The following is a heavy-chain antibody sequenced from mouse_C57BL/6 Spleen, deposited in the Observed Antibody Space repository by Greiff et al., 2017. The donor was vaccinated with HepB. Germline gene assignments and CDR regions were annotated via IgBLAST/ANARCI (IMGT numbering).Heavy chain of an antibody. J-gene: IGHJ2*01. CDR3: TRDRGTTALDY. V-gene: IGHV5-9-1*02. D-gene: IGHD1-2*01. CDR1: GFTFSSYA. CDR2: ISSGGDYI. Sequence: EVQGVESGEGLVKPGGSLKLSCAASGFTFSSYAMSWVRQTPEKRLEWVAYISSGGDYIYYADTVKGRFTISRDNARNTLYLQMSSLKSEDTAMYYCTRDRGTTALDYWGQGTTLTVSS.